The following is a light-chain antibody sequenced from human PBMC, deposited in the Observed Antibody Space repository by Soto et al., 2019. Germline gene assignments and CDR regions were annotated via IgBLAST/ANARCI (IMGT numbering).Light chain of an antibody. V-gene: IGKV3-15*01. CDR2: GAS. J-gene: IGKJ5*01. CDR3: QQRSNWPPSIT. CDR1: QSIGSS. Sequence: EVVMTQSPATLSVSPGDTATLSCRASQSIGSSLAWYQQKPGQAPRLLIYGASTRATGVPARFSGSGSGTEFTLTISRLQSEDFAVYYCQQRSNWPPSITFGQGTRLEI.